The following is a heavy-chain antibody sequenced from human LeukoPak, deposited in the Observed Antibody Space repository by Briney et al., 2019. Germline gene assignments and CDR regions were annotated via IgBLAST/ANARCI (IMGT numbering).Heavy chain of an antibody. V-gene: IGHV1-18*01. J-gene: IGHJ5*02. Sequence: ASVTVSCKASGYTFTNYGISWVRQAPGQGLEWMAWISTYGHDTNYAQKFRGRVTMTTDTSTSTAYMELRSLGSDDTAVYYCVRDYFCSGGTCDDCFDPWGQGTLVTVSS. CDR3: VRDYFCSGGTCDDCFDP. D-gene: IGHD2-15*01. CDR2: ISTYGHDT. CDR1: GYTFTNYG.